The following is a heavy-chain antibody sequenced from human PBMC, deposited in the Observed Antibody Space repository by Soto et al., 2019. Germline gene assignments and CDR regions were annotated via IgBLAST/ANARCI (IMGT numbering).Heavy chain of an antibody. CDR3: ARDYCSSTSCYGTYWYFDL. CDR2: IIPILGIA. CDR1: GGTFSSYT. Sequence: QVQLVQSGAEVKKPGSSVKVSCKASGGTFSSYTISWVRQAPGQGLEWMGRIIPILGIANYAQKFQGRVTITADKSTSTGCMELSSRRSEDTAVYYCARDYCSSTSCYGTYWYFDLWGRGTLVTVSS. D-gene: IGHD2-2*01. J-gene: IGHJ2*01. V-gene: IGHV1-69*08.